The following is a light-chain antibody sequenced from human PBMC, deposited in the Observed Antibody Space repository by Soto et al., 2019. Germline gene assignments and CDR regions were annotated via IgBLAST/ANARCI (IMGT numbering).Light chain of an antibody. CDR2: DAS. J-gene: IGKJ4*01. V-gene: IGKV3-15*01. Sequence: EIMMTQSPATVSVSPGERATLSCRASESIRTNVAWYQQKPGQALRLLIYDASTRATGLSSRFSGSGSGTELTLTISSLQSEDVAIYYCQQYNDWPPLTFGRGTRLEI. CDR3: QQYNDWPPLT. CDR1: ESIRTN.